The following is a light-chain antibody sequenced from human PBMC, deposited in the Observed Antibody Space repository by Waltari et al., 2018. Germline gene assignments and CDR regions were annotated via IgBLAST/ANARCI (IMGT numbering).Light chain of an antibody. CDR2: GAS. V-gene: IGKV3-20*01. CDR1: QSVSRA. J-gene: IGKJ1*01. Sequence: PGTLSLSLGERATLSCRASQSVSRALAWYQQKPGQAPRLLIYGASTRATGIPDRFSGSGSGTDFSLIISRLEPDDFAVYYCQHYLRLPVTFGQGTTVEI. CDR3: QHYLRLPVT.